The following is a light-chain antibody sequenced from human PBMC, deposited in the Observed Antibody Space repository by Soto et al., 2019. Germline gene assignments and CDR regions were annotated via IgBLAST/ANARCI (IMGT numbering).Light chain of an antibody. CDR2: RDN. CDR3: AAWDDSLRGVV. Sequence: QAVVTXPPSXXXXXGQRVTISCSGXXXKIEKFYLYWYQQLPGTAPKLLVYRDNQPPSGVPDRFSGSKSGTSASLAISGLRSDDEADYYCAAWDDSLRGVVFGGGTKLTVL. V-gene: IGLV1-47*01. CDR1: XXKIEKFY. J-gene: IGLJ2*01.